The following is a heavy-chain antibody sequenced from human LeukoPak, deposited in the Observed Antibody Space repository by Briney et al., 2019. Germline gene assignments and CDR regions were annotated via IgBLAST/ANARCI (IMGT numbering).Heavy chain of an antibody. Sequence: PGGSLRLSCAASGITFSSYPLTWVRQAPGKGLEWVAAISDSGGSSYYADSVKGRFTISRDNSKNTLYLQMNSLRAEDTAVYYCAKDALTGTTPWAFDIWGQGTMVTVSS. V-gene: IGHV3-23*01. CDR2: ISDSGGSS. CDR1: GITFSSYP. D-gene: IGHD1-7*01. J-gene: IGHJ3*02. CDR3: AKDALTGTTPWAFDI.